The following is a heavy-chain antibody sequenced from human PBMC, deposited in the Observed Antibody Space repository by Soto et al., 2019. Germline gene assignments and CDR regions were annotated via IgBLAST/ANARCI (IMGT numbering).Heavy chain of an antibody. V-gene: IGHV4-31*03. CDR1: GGSISSGGYY. J-gene: IGHJ5*02. D-gene: IGHD2-8*01. CDR2: IYYSGST. Sequence: QAHLQESGPGLVKPSQTLSLTCTVSGGSISSGGYYWSCIRQHPWKGLEWIGYIYYSGSTYYNPSLKSRVTISVDTSKDQSSLTLSSVTAADTAVYYCARGVIVLMVYARGCNWFDHWGRGTLVTVSS. CDR3: ARGVIVLMVYARGCNWFDH.